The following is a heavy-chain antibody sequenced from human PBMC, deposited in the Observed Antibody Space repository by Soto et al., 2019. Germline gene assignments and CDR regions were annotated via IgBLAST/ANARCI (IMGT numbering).Heavy chain of an antibody. CDR3: ASYYDFWEIDY. CDR2: INHSGST. V-gene: IGHV4-34*01. Sequence: SETLSLTCAFYGWSFSGYYWSWIRQPPGKGLEWIGEINHSGSTNYNPSLKSRVTISVDTSKNQFSLKLSSVTAADTAVYYCASYYDFWEIDYWGQGTLVTVSS. CDR1: GWSFSGYY. D-gene: IGHD3-3*01. J-gene: IGHJ4*02.